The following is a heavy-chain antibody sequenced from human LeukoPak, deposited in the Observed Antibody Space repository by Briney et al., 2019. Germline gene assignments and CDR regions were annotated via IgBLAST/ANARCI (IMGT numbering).Heavy chain of an antibody. CDR3: ATLGEYYDTSGYYYN. Sequence: SETLSLTCTVSGGSISSYYWSWIRQPPGKGLEWIGEINHSGSTYYNPSLRSRVTISVDTSKKQFSLKVTSVTAADTAVYYCATLGEYYDTSGYYYNWGQGTLVTVSS. J-gene: IGHJ4*02. CDR1: GGSISSYY. D-gene: IGHD3-22*01. V-gene: IGHV4-34*01. CDR2: INHSGST.